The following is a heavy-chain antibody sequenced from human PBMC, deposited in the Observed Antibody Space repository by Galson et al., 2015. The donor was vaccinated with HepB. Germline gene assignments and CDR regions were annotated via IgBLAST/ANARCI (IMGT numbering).Heavy chain of an antibody. CDR3: ARDKYQKGRFDY. CDR2: ITYNSRYI. CDR1: GLSISTHS. J-gene: IGHJ4*02. V-gene: IGHV3-21*01. D-gene: IGHD6-6*01. Sequence: SLRLSCAVSGLSISTHSMNWARQAPGKGLEWISSITYNSRYIYYADSVKGRFTISRDNSKNTLYLQMNSLRAEDTAVYYCARDKYQKGRFDYWGQGTLVTVSS.